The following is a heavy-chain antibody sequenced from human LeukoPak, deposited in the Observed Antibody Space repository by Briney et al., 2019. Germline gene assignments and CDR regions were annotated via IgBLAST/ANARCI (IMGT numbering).Heavy chain of an antibody. CDR3: ARDSITVEMATDDAFDI. D-gene: IGHD5-24*01. CDR2: LSAYNGNT. J-gene: IGHJ3*02. CDR1: GGTFSSYA. V-gene: IGHV1-18*01. Sequence: GYSVKVSCKASGGTFSSYAASWVRQAPGQGLEWMVRLSAYNGNTNYAQKLQGRVTMTTDTSTSTAYMELRSLRSDDTAVYYCARDSITVEMATDDAFDIWGQGTMVTVPS.